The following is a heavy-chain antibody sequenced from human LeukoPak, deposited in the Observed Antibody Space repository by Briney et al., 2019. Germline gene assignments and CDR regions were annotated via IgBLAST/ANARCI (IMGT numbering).Heavy chain of an antibody. V-gene: IGHV3-30*18. J-gene: IGHJ4*02. Sequence: GGSLRLSCAASEFTSSSHGMHWVRQAPGKGLEWVAVISYDGSNKYYADSVKGRFTISRDNSKNTLYLQMNSLRAEDTAVYHCAKDGRSYSSGWPPFDYWGQGALVTVSS. D-gene: IGHD6-19*01. CDR2: ISYDGSNK. CDR1: EFTSSSHG. CDR3: AKDGRSYSSGWPPFDY.